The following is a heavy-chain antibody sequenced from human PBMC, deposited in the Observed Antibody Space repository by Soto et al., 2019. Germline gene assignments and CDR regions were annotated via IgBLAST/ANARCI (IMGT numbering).Heavy chain of an antibody. CDR1: GYSISSGYY. J-gene: IGHJ1*01. CDR3: ARVNPSRDVEFPH. CDR2: IYHSGST. V-gene: IGHV4-38-2*01. D-gene: IGHD2-15*01. Sequence: SKTLSLTCAVSGYSISSGYYWGWIRQPPGKGLEWIGSIYHSGSTYYNPSLKSRVTISLDTSKNQFSLKLSSVTAADTPVYYCARVNPSRDVEFPHRGQGTLVIVSS.